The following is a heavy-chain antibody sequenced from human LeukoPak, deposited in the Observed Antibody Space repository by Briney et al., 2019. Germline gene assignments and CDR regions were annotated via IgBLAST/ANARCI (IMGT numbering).Heavy chain of an antibody. D-gene: IGHD3-22*01. CDR3: ARDQYYYDSSGEGPRFDP. J-gene: IGHJ5*02. CDR2: IYTSGST. CDR1: GGSISSYY. V-gene: IGHV4-4*07. Sequence: PSETLSLTCTVSGGSISSYYWGWIRQPAGKGLEWIGRIYTSGSTNYNPSLKSRVTMSVDTSKNQFSLRLSSVTAADTAVYYCARDQYYYDSSGEGPRFDPWGQGTLVTVSS.